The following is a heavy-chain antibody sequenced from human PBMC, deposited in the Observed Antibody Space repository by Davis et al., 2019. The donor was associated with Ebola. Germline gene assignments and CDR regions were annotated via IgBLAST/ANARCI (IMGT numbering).Heavy chain of an antibody. J-gene: IGHJ4*02. CDR2: VYYTGAT. V-gene: IGHV4-39*06. CDR3: ARELFSNVKTADGDS. CDR1: GASISNTGYF. Sequence: SETLSLTCTVSGASISNTGYFWGWIRQPPGKGLEWIGTVYYTGATQYNPSLKSRITMSVDRSKNQFTLRLMSVTAADTAVYYCARELFSNVKTADGDSWGQGTLVTVSS. D-gene: IGHD2-21*02.